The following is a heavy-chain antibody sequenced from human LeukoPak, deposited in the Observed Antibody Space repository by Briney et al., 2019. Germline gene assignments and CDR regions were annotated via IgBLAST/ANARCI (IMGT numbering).Heavy chain of an antibody. Sequence: ASVKVSCKASGYTFNSYAIHWVRQAPGQRLEWMGWINAGNGNTKYSQKFQGRVTITRDTSASTAYMELSSLRSEDTAVYYCAKAFGSRKAFDIWGQGTMVTVSS. V-gene: IGHV1-3*01. CDR2: INAGNGNT. CDR1: GYTFNSYA. D-gene: IGHD1-14*01. CDR3: AKAFGSRKAFDI. J-gene: IGHJ3*02.